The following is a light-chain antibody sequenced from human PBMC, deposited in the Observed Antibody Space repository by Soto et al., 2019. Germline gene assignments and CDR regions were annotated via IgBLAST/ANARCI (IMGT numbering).Light chain of an antibody. J-gene: IGKJ4*01. CDR2: GAS. CDR1: QSVSNS. V-gene: IGKV3-20*01. Sequence: EIVLTQSPGTLSLSPGERATLSCRASQSVSNSLAWYQQKPGQAPRLLIYGASTTATGIPDTFSGGGSGTDFTLTISRLEPEHFAVYYCQQYGSSPLTFGGGTKVEIK. CDR3: QQYGSSPLT.